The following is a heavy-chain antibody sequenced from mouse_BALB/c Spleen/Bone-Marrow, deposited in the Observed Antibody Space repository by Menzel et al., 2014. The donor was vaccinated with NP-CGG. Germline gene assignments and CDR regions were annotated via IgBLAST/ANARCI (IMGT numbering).Heavy chain of an antibody. D-gene: IGHD2-14*01. V-gene: IGHV1S130*01. CDR2: IHPNSGNA. J-gene: IGHJ4*01. CDR1: GYTFTNSW. Sequence: QVQLQQSGSVLVRPGASVNLSCKASGYTFTNSWMHWAKQRPGQGLEWIGEIHPNSGNANYNEKFKGKATLTVDTSSSTVYVGLCGLTSEDSAVYCCAIQYRSAFFLDYRG. CDR3: AIQYRSAFFLDY.